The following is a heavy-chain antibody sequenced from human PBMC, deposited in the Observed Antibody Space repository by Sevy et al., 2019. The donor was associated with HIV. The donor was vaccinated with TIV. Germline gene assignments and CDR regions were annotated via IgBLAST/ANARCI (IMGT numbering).Heavy chain of an antibody. Sequence: GGSQRLSCAASGFTFSNAWMSWVRQAPGKGLEWVGRIKSKSDGGTTDYAAPVKGRFTISRDASKNTLYLHMNSLKTEDTAVYYCTTYYYDSSGYYYESAFDIWGQGTMVTVSS. CDR3: TTYYYDSSGYYYESAFDI. CDR2: IKSKSDGGTT. J-gene: IGHJ3*02. CDR1: GFTFSNAW. D-gene: IGHD3-22*01. V-gene: IGHV3-15*01.